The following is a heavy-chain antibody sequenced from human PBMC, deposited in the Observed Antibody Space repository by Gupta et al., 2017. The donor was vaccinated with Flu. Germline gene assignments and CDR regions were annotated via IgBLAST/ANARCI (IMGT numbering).Heavy chain of an antibody. V-gene: IGHV1-8*01. CDR2: MNPNSGNT. CDR3: ARVARYYYDSSGLLDY. CDR1: GYTFTSYD. Sequence: QVQLVQSGAEVKKPGASVKVSCKASGYTFTSYDINWVRQATGQGLEWMGWMNPNSGNTGYAQKFQGRVTMTRNTSIRTAYMELSRLRPEGTAVYYCARVARYYYDSSGLLDYWGQGTLVTVSS. J-gene: IGHJ4*02. D-gene: IGHD3-22*01.